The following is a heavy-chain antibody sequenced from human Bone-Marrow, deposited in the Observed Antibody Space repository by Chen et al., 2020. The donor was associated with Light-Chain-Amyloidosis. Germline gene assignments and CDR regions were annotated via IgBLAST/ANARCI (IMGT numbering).Heavy chain of an antibody. CDR3: ARDGLVGPTRAEAFWYFDL. CDR1: GFTFSNSG. Sequence: QVQLMESGGGVVQPGRSLRLSCAASGFTFSNSGMHWVRQAPGKGLEWVALMWHDGSVTYHADSVKGRFTISRDNSKNTLYLQMNSLRAEDTAIYYCARDGLVGPTRAEAFWYFDLWGRGTLVTVSS. J-gene: IGHJ2*01. D-gene: IGHD1-26*01. CDR2: MWHDGSVT. V-gene: IGHV3-33*01.